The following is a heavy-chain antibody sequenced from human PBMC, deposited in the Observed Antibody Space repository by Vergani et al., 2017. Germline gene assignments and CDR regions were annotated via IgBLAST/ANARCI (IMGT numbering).Heavy chain of an antibody. Sequence: QVQLQESGPGLVKPSETLSLTCTVSGGSISSYYWSWIRQPPGKGREWIGYIYYSGSTNYNPSLKSRVTISVDTSKNQFSLKLSSVTAADTAVYYCARLVGDLSGGLYYYYYYMDVWGKGTTVTVSS. CDR1: GGSISSYY. V-gene: IGHV4-59*01. CDR2: IYYSGST. CDR3: ARLVGDLSGGLYYYYYYMDV. D-gene: IGHD2-15*01. J-gene: IGHJ6*03.